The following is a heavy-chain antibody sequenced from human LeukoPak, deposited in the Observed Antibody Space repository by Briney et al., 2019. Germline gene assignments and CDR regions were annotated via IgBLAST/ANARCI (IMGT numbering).Heavy chain of an antibody. V-gene: IGHV3-23*01. Sequence: PGGSLRLSCAASGFTFSSYAMSWVRQAPGKGLEWVSGISGSGGSTHYADSVKDRFTISIDNSKNTLYLQMNSLRAEDTAVYYCAKETVVVVAATPDAFDIWGQGTMVTVSS. CDR3: AKETVVVVAATPDAFDI. J-gene: IGHJ3*02. D-gene: IGHD2-15*01. CDR2: ISGSGGST. CDR1: GFTFSSYA.